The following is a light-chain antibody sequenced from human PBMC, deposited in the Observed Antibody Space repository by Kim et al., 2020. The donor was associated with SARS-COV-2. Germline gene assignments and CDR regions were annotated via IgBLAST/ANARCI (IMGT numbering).Light chain of an antibody. V-gene: IGKV3-20*01. CDR3: QQYGSSPYT. Sequence: LSPGERATLSCRASESVSSSYLAWYQQKPGQAPRLLIYGASSRATGIPDRFSGSGSGTDFTLTISRLEPEDFAVYYCQQYGSSPYTFGQGSKLEI. CDR1: ESVSSSY. J-gene: IGKJ2*01. CDR2: GAS.